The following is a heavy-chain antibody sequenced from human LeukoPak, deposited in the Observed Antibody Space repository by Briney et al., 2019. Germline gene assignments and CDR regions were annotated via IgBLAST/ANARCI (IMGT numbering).Heavy chain of an antibody. Sequence: GGSLRLSCAASGFTFSSYAMTWVRQAPGKGLEWVSAISGSDGSTYYADSVTGRFTISRDNSKNTLYLQMSSLRADDTAVYYCAKDGYDFWSGYQIDFWGQGTLVTVSS. CDR2: ISGSDGST. V-gene: IGHV3-23*01. D-gene: IGHD3-3*01. CDR1: GFTFSSYA. CDR3: AKDGYDFWSGYQIDF. J-gene: IGHJ4*02.